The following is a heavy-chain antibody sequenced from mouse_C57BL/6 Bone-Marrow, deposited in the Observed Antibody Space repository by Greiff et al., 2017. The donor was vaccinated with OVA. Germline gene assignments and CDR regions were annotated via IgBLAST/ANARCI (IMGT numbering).Heavy chain of an antibody. Sequence: VQLVESGPGLVQPSQSLSITCTVSGFSLTSYGVHWVRQSPGKGLEWLGVIWRGGSTDYNAAFMSRLSITKDNSKSQVFFKMNSLQADDTAIYYCAKMNGYDGCYYFDYWGQGTTLTVSS. J-gene: IGHJ2*01. V-gene: IGHV2-5*01. CDR2: IWRGGST. CDR1: GFSLTSYG. CDR3: AKMNGYDGCYYFDY. D-gene: IGHD2-2*01.